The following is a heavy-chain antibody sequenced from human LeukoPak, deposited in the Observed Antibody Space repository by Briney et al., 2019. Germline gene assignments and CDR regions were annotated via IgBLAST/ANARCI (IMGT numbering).Heavy chain of an antibody. CDR3: ARVVFEVGFQFDF. D-gene: IGHD1-26*01. V-gene: IGHV1-18*01. CDR1: GYTFSNYG. CDR2: ISTYNGNT. J-gene: IGHJ4*02. Sequence: ASVTLSCKASGYTFSNYGINRVRQAPGQGLEWMVWISTYNGNTNYAQKLKGRVTMTTDTSTSTAYMELRRLTSDDTAVYYCARVVFEVGFQFDFWGQGTLVTVSS.